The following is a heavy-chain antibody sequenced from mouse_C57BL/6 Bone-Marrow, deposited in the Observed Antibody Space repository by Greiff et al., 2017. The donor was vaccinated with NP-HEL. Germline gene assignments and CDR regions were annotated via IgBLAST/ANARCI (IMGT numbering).Heavy chain of an antibody. J-gene: IGHJ3*01. CDR3: ARTPYYGYVPFAY. CDR1: GFTFSDYG. CDR2: ISSGSSTI. Sequence: EVQLVESGGGLVKPGGSLKLSCAASGFTFSDYGMHWVRQAPGKGLEWVAYISSGSSTIYYADTVKGRFTISRDNAKNTLFLQMTSLRSEDAALYYCARTPYYGYVPFAYWGRGTLVTVSA. D-gene: IGHD2-9*01. V-gene: IGHV5-17*01.